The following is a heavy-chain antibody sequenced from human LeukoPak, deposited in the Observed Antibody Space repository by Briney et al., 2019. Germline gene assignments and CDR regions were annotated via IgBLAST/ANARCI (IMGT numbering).Heavy chain of an antibody. J-gene: IGHJ4*02. V-gene: IGHV4-4*02. Sequence: PSESLSLTCAVSGGSISSPNWWTWVRQPPGKGLEWIGEIYHSGRTNSNPSLESRVIMSVDKSKNQFSLKLTSVTAADTAVYYCARDEDGYNYDWGQGTLVTVSS. CDR3: ARDEDGYNYD. CDR2: IYHSGRT. D-gene: IGHD5-24*01. CDR1: GGSISSPNW.